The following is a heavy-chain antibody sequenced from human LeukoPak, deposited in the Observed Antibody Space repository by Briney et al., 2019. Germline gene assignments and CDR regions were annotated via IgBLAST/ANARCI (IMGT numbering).Heavy chain of an antibody. J-gene: IGHJ3*02. CDR2: INHSGST. CDR1: GGSFSGYY. CDR3: ARQGTTDGDYWKAFDI. V-gene: IGHV4-34*01. D-gene: IGHD4-17*01. Sequence: SETLSLTCAVYGGSFSGYYWSWIRQPPGKGLEWIGEINHSGSTNYNPSLKSRVTISGDTSKNRFSLKLSSVTAADTAVYYCARQGTTDGDYWKAFDIWGQGTMVTVSS.